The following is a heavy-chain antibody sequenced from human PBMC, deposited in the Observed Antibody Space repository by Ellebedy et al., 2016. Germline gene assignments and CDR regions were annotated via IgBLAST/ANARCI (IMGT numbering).Heavy chain of an antibody. CDR2: IYYSGRP. J-gene: IGHJ3*02. V-gene: IGHV4-30-4*01. D-gene: IGHD4-17*01. Sequence: SETLSLXXTVSGGSISSGDYYWSWVRQPPGKGLEWIGYIYYSGRPNYNPALKSRLTITVDTSKSQFSLRLTSLTAADTAIYYCARAVGYGDLHAFDNWGRGTMVTVSS. CDR3: ARAVGYGDLHAFDN. CDR1: GGSISSGDYY.